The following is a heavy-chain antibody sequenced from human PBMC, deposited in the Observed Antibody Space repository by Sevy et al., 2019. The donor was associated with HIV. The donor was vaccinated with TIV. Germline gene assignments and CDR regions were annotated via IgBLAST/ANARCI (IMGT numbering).Heavy chain of an antibody. CDR1: GYTFTGYY. J-gene: IGHJ5*02. Sequence: ASVKVSCKASGYTFTGYYMHWVRQAPGQGLEWMGWINPNSGGTNYAQKFQGRVTMTRDTSISTAYMELSRLRSDDTAVYYCARGQHSGYSYGSPGHNWFDPWGQGTLVTVSS. V-gene: IGHV1-2*02. CDR2: INPNSGGT. CDR3: ARGQHSGYSYGSPGHNWFDP. D-gene: IGHD5-18*01.